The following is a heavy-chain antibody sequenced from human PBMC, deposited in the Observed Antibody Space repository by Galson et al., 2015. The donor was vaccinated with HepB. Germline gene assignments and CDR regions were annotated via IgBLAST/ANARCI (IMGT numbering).Heavy chain of an antibody. CDR2: ISTTSDTI. J-gene: IGHJ4*02. D-gene: IGHD4-17*01. Sequence: SLRLSCAASGFTFSSYTMNWVRQAPGKGLEWVAYISTTSDTIYYADSVKGRFTISRDNSKNTVSLHMSSLRAEDTAIYYCAAHTADGESTFDFWGQGTLVTVSS. V-gene: IGHV3-48*01. CDR3: AAHTADGESTFDF. CDR1: GFTFSSYT.